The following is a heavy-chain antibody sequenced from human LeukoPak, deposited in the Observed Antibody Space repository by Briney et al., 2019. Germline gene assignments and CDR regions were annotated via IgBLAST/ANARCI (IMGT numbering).Heavy chain of an antibody. CDR2: IYTSGST. D-gene: IGHD6-13*01. CDR3: ARVQHSSSWLFDY. CDR1: GGSISSGSYY. Sequence: SQTLSLTCTVSGGSISSGSYYWSWIRQPAGKGLEWIGRIYTSGSTNYNPSLKSRVTISVDTSKNQFSLKLSSVTAADTAVYYCARVQHSSSWLFDYWGQGTLVTVSS. V-gene: IGHV4-61*02. J-gene: IGHJ4*02.